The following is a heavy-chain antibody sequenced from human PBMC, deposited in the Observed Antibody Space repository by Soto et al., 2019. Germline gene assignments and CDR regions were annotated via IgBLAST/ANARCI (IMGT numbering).Heavy chain of an antibody. Sequence: SETLSLTCTVSGGSVSSGSYYWSWIRQPPGKGLEWIGYIYYSGSTNYNPSLKSRVTISVDTSKNQFSLKLSSVTAADTAVYYCAREYVDTAMVRGWGQGTLVTVS. CDR3: AREYVDTAMVRG. CDR2: IYYSGST. J-gene: IGHJ4*02. CDR1: GGSVSSGSYY. V-gene: IGHV4-61*01. D-gene: IGHD5-18*01.